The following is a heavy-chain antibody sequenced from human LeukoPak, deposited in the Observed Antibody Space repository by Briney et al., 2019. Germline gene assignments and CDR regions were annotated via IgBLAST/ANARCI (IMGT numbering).Heavy chain of an antibody. Sequence: GGSLRLSCAASGFTFSSFWMHWVRQAPEKGLVWLSHINSDGSSSNYADSVKGRFTNSRDNAKNTLYLQMSSLRAEDTVVNSGARDPHCSSPSCYAESFDLWGQGTLVTVFS. J-gene: IGHJ5*02. CDR2: INSDGSSS. D-gene: IGHD2-2*01. CDR3: ARDPHCSSPSCYAESFDL. CDR1: GFTFSSFW. V-gene: IGHV3-74*01.